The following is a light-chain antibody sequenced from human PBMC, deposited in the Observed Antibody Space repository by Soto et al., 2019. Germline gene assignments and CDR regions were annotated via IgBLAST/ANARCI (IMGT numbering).Light chain of an antibody. V-gene: IGKV3-20*01. J-gene: IGKJ1*01. CDR3: HQYGSSPWT. CDR2: SVS. CDR1: QSVTSSS. Sequence: EIVLTQSPGTLSSSPGERATLSCRASQSVTSSSLGWYQQKPGQAPRLLMHSVSSRPTGIPDRFSGSGSGNHFTLNISRLEPEDFAVYYCHQYGSSPWTFGQGTKVEIK.